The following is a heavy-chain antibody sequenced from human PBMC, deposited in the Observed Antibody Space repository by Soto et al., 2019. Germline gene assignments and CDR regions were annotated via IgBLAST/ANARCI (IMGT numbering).Heavy chain of an antibody. Sequence: EVQLVQSGAEVKKPGESLTISCKGSGYTFTDYWIGWVRQMPGKGLEWMGIIYPCDSDTKYSPSFQGHVTISVDESVNTAYLQWGSLKASDSAMYYCARQYYDFWSGSYTGSSYFDLWGRGTLVTVSS. J-gene: IGHJ2*01. CDR1: GYTFTDYW. CDR3: ARQYYDFWSGSYTGSSYFDL. D-gene: IGHD3-3*01. CDR2: IYPCDSDT. V-gene: IGHV5-51*01.